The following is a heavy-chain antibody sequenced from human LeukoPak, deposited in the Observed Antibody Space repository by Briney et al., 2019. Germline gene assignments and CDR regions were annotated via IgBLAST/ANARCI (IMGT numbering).Heavy chain of an antibody. Sequence: GASVKVSCKASSNTFTSYGINWVRQAPGQGLEWMGWISAYNGDTHYAQKFKGRVTMTTDTPTSTAYMELRSLRSDDTAVYYCARSNYEFWSGYTNWFDPWGQGTLVTVSS. V-gene: IGHV1-18*01. CDR3: ARSNYEFWSGYTNWFDP. CDR1: SNTFTSYG. CDR2: ISAYNGDT. D-gene: IGHD3-3*01. J-gene: IGHJ5*02.